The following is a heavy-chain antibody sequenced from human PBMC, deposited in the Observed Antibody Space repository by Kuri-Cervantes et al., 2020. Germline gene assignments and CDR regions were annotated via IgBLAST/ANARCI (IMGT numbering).Heavy chain of an antibody. CDR2: IWYDGSNK. V-gene: IGHV3-33*01. CDR1: GFTFSSYG. J-gene: IGHJ4*02. Sequence: GGSLRLSCAASGFTFSSYGMHWVRQAPGKGLEWVAVIWYDGSNKYYADSVKGRFTISRDNSKNTLYLQMNSLRAEDTAVYYCARGLHCSGGDCYAGYFDYWGQGTLVTVSS. CDR3: ARGLHCSGGDCYAGYFDY. D-gene: IGHD2-21*02.